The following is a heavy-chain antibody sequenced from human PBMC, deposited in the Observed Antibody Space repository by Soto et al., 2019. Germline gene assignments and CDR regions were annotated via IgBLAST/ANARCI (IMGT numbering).Heavy chain of an antibody. Sequence: GGSLRLSCAASGFTFSSFAMNWVRQAPGKGLEWVSAISGSGGSTYYADSVKGRFTISRDNSKNTLSLQMNSLRVDDTAVYYCAKDGSQSDSSSWYYRGQGTLVTVSS. J-gene: IGHJ4*02. CDR2: ISGSGGST. CDR1: GFTFSSFA. CDR3: AKDGSQSDSSSWYY. D-gene: IGHD6-13*01. V-gene: IGHV3-23*01.